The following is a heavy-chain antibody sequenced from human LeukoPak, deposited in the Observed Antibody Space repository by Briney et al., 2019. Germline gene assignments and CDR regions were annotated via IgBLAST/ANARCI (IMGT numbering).Heavy chain of an antibody. J-gene: IGHJ6*02. D-gene: IGHD6-13*01. Sequence: GGPLRLPCAVSGFIFNSYCVHWLRHAPGKGRVWVSRIICGRRNTIYADCVKGILTISRDNATNTMYLQMSSLRAEDTAVYYWAGALEQHYFSCYGMDVWGQGSTVTVSS. V-gene: IGHV3-74*01. CDR3: AGALEQHYFSCYGMDV. CDR2: IICGRRNT. CDR1: GFIFNSYC.